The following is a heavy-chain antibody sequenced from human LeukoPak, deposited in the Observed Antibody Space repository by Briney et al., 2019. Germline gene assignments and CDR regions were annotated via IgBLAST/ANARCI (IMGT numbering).Heavy chain of an antibody. D-gene: IGHD2-2*01. J-gene: IGHJ6*02. CDR3: ARARGVYCSSTSCYSPRNYYYYGMDV. Sequence: SETLSLTCTVSGASITSGGYYWSWIRQRPGEGLEWIGYIYSSGSTYYRPSLKSRVTISIDTSKTQFSLKLSSVTAADTAVYYCARARGVYCSSTSCYSPRNYYYYGMDVWGQGTTVTVSS. CDR1: GASITSGGYY. CDR2: IYSSGST. V-gene: IGHV4-31*03.